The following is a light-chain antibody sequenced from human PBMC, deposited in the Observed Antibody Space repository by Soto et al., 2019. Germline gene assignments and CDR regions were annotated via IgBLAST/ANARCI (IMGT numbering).Light chain of an antibody. J-gene: IGKJ1*01. CDR3: MQGLQTPRT. Sequence: IVLTQSSLSPPVTPGEQASISCTSTESLLHRNGNTLLDWYLQKPGQSPQLLIYLVSRRASGVPDRVSGGGSGSDFTLTISRVEAEDGGVYYCMQGLQTPRTFGQGTKVDIK. V-gene: IGKV2-28*01. CDR1: ESLLHRNGNTL. CDR2: LVS.